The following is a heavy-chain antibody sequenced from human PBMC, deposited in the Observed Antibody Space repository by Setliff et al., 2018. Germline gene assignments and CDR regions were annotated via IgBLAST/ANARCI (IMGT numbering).Heavy chain of an antibody. CDR3: ARTTGYRLEGDFDY. CDR1: GFTFDDYA. Sequence: PGGSLRLSCSTSGFTFDDYAMHWVRQAPGKGLEWISYIHDSGNPTYYADSVKGRFTVSRDNAKNSLYLQMTSLRAEDTAIYYCARTTGYRLEGDFDYWGQGTLVTVSS. CDR2: IHDSGNPT. V-gene: IGHV3-11*01. J-gene: IGHJ4*02. D-gene: IGHD3-16*01.